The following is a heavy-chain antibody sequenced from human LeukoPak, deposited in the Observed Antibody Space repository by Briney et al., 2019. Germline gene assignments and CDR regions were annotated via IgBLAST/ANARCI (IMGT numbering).Heavy chain of an antibody. CDR1: GFTFSDYG. Sequence: GGSLRLSCAAAGFTFSDYGMNWVRQAPGKGLEWVSGISGSGISTYYADSVKGRFTISRDNSKNTLYLQMNSLRAVDTAVYYCAKDFYSGSGTYYTRFDYWGQGTLVTVSS. V-gene: IGHV3-23*01. CDR3: AKDFYSGSGTYYTRFDY. CDR2: ISGSGIST. J-gene: IGHJ4*02. D-gene: IGHD3-10*01.